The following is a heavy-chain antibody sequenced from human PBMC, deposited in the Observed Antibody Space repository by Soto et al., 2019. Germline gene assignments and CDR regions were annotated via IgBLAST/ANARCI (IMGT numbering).Heavy chain of an antibody. CDR1: GYTFTSYY. D-gene: IGHD2-21*02. V-gene: IGHV1-46*03. CDR3: ARVGDKGAPSYWYLDL. J-gene: IGHJ2*01. CDR2: INPSGGST. Sequence: GASVKVSCKASGYTFTSYYMHWVRQAPGRGLEWMGIINPSGGSTSYAQKFQGRVTMTRDTSTSTVYMELSSLRSEDTAVYYCARVGDKGAPSYWYLDLGGGAPLLTVPS.